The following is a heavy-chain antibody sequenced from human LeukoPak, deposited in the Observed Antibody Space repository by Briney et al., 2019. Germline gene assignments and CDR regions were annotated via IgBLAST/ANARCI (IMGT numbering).Heavy chain of an antibody. Sequence: ASVKVSCKASGYTFTTYGVTWVRQAPRQGLEWMGWISAYNGDIKYAEKFQDRITMTTDTFTNTAYMELRSLRSDDTAVYYCAIQIYCSSTSCQGAFDYWGQGTLVTVSS. D-gene: IGHD2-2*01. CDR1: GYTFTTYG. J-gene: IGHJ4*02. V-gene: IGHV1-18*01. CDR3: AIQIYCSSTSCQGAFDY. CDR2: ISAYNGDI.